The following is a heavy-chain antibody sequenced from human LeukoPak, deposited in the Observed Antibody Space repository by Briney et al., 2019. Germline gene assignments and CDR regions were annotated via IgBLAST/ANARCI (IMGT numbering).Heavy chain of an antibody. Sequence: GGSLRLSCAASGFRFNTYWMSWVRQAPGKGLEWVANIKQDGNEKYYADSVKGRFTISRDNGKNSLDLQTNSLRADDTAVYYCARDTLGEGEDANYAVYYFDYWGQGTVVTVSS. V-gene: IGHV3-7*01. J-gene: IGHJ4*02. CDR1: GFRFNTYW. CDR2: IKQDGNEK. D-gene: IGHD4/OR15-4a*01. CDR3: ARDTLGEGEDANYAVYYFDY.